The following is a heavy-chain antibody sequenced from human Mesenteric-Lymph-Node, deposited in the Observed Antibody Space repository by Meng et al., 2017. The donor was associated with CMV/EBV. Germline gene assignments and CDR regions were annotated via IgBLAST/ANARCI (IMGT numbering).Heavy chain of an antibody. CDR3: VRYYGAGSYFGDS. Sequence: GGSLRLSCASSGFSVSSNYMTWVRQAPGKGLEWVSVIFGDGTTYYAGSVRGRFTISRDNSKDTLYLQMNSLRAEDTAVYYCVRYYGAGSYFGDSWGQGTQVTVSS. V-gene: IGHV3-53*01. CDR2: IFGDGTT. D-gene: IGHD3-10*01. CDR1: GFSVSSNY. J-gene: IGHJ4*02.